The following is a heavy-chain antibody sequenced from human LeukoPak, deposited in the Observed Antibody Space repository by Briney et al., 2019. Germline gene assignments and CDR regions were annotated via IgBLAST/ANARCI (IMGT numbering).Heavy chain of an antibody. CDR1: GFTFDDYA. D-gene: IGHD3-22*01. J-gene: IGHJ4*02. V-gene: IGHV3-9*01. CDR3: AKDTNPYYYDSSGYFAC. CDR2: ISWNSGSI. Sequence: PGRSLRLSCAASGFTFDDYAMHWVRQAPGKGLEWVSGISWNSGSIGYADSVKGRFTISRDNAKNSLYLQMNSLRAEDTALYYCAKDTNPYYYDSSGYFACWGQGTLVTVSS.